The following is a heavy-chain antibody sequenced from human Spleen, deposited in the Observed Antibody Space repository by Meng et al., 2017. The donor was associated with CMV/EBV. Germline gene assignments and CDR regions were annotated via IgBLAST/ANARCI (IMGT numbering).Heavy chain of an antibody. CDR1: GFTFSDYY. Sequence: GESLKISCAASGFTFSDYYMTWIRQAPGKGLEWVSYISGSGSTIYYADSVEGRFTISRDNAKNSLYLQMNTLRAEDTAVYYCASNLGQWLNWFDPWGQGTLVTVSS. D-gene: IGHD5-12*01. J-gene: IGHJ5*02. V-gene: IGHV3-11*04. CDR3: ASNLGQWLNWFDP. CDR2: ISGSGSTI.